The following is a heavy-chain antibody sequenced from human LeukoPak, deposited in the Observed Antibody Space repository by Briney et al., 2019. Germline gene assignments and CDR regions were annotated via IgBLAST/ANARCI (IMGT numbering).Heavy chain of an antibody. V-gene: IGHV3-7*01. J-gene: IGHJ4*02. CDR3: VRWRARQSEFDS. D-gene: IGHD3-3*01. CDR2: MTPDGHEE. CDR1: GFTFSTYF. Sequence: GGSPRLSCAASGFTFSTYFMGWVRQAPGKGLECVANMTPDGHEEYCVDSVKGRFTISRDNAWNSLFLQMNNLRVEDTATYYCVRWRARQSEFDSWGQGTLVTVSS.